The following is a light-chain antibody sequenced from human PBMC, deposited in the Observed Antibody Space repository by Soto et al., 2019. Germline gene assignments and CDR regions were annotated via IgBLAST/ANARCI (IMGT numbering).Light chain of an antibody. CDR2: DAS. Sequence: EIVLTQSPATLSLSPGERATLSCRASQSVSSYLAWYQQKPGQAPRLFIYDASNRATGIPARFSGSGSGTHFPLTISRLEPADFAVYYCQPRSNWPPWYTFGQGTKLEIK. CDR3: QPRSNWPPWYT. CDR1: QSVSSY. V-gene: IGKV3-11*01. J-gene: IGKJ2*01.